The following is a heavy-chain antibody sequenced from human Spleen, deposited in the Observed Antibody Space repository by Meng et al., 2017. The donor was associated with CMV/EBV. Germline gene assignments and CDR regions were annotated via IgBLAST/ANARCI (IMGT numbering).Heavy chain of an antibody. CDR3: ARVVSYDYNSRDYHDLFYFDS. D-gene: IGHD3-22*01. CDR1: GGSFSGYY. J-gene: IGHJ4*02. Sequence: SETLSLTCAVYGGSFSGYYWSWIRQPPGKGLEWIGEINHSGSTNYNPSLKSRVTISVDTSKNQFSLKLSSVTAADTALYFCARVVSYDYNSRDYHDLFYFDSWSQGTLVTVSS. CDR2: INHSGST. V-gene: IGHV4-34*01.